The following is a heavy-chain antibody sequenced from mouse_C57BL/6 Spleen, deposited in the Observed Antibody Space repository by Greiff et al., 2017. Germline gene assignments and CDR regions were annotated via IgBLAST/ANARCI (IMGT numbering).Heavy chain of an antibody. Sequence: QVQLQQSGAELVRPGTSVKVSCKASGYAFTNYLIEWVKQRPGQGLEWIGVINPGSGGTNYDEKFKGKATLTADKSSSTAYMQLSSLTSEDSAVYFCARGDYDEGAYWGQGTLVTVSA. J-gene: IGHJ3*01. CDR3: ARGDYDEGAY. D-gene: IGHD2-4*01. CDR2: INPGSGGT. CDR1: GYAFTNYL. V-gene: IGHV1-54*01.